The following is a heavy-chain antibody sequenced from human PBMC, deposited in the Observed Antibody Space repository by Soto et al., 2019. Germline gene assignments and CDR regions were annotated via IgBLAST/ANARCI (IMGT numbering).Heavy chain of an antibody. CDR1: GYSFTRYW. Sequence: PGEALKMSCKGSGYSFTRYWIGWGRQVAGKGLDWMGIIYPGDSNTRYSPSFQGQVTIAADNSISTAYLQWSSLKASDTAMYYCARLSGSYPSNYFDYGGQGTLVTVSS. CDR3: ARLSGSYPSNYFDY. CDR2: IYPGDSNT. J-gene: IGHJ4*02. V-gene: IGHV5-51*01. D-gene: IGHD1-26*01.